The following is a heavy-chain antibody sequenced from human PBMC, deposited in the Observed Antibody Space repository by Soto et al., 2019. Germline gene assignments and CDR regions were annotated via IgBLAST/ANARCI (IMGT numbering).Heavy chain of an antibody. CDR1: GYTFVTYG. CDR2: MSAYSGDT. Sequence: QVQLVQSGDEVKNPGASVKVSCKASGYTFVTYGISWVRQAPGQGLEWMGWMSAYSGDTIYAQNLQNRVTMTRDTSTSTAYMELRSLRSDDRAMYYCVREVQSDDYITFGYWGQGTLVTVSS. V-gene: IGHV1-18*01. D-gene: IGHD4-4*01. J-gene: IGHJ4*02. CDR3: VREVQSDDYITFGY.